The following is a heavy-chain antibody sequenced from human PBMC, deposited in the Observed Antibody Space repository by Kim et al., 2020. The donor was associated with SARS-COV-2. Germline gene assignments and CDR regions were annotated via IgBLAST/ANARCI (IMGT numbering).Heavy chain of an antibody. Sequence: GGSLRLSCAASGFTFSSYGMHWVRQAPGKGLEWVAVISYDGSNKYYADSVKGRFTISRDNSKNTLYLQMNSLRAEDTAVYYCAREGEFGGLRYFDWSYDAFDIWGQGTMVTVSS. V-gene: IGHV3-33*05. J-gene: IGHJ3*02. CDR3: AREGEFGGLRYFDWSYDAFDI. D-gene: IGHD3-9*01. CDR1: GFTFSSYG. CDR2: ISYDGSNK.